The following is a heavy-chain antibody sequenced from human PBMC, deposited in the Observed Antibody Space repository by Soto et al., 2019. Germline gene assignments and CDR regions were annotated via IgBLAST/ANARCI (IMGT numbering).Heavy chain of an antibody. CDR1: GFTFSSYG. D-gene: IGHD4-17*01. CDR3: ARDLDYGDYYYYYYGMDV. J-gene: IGHJ6*02. CDR2: IWYDGSNK. Sequence: QVQLVESGGGVVQPGRSLRLSCAASGFTFSSYGMHWVRQAPGKGLEWVAVIWYDGSNKYYADSVKGRFTISRDNSKNTLYLQMNSLRAEDTAVYYCARDLDYGDYYYYYYGMDVWGQGTTVTVSS. V-gene: IGHV3-33*01.